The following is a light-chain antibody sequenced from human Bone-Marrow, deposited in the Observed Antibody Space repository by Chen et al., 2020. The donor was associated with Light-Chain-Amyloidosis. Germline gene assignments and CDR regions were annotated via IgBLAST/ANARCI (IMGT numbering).Light chain of an antibody. CDR3: GTWDSSLSVHV. CDR1: GSNIGNNY. Sequence: QSVLTQPPSVSAAPGQEATIPCPGYGSNIGNNYVSWYQQLPGTAPKLLIYDNNKRPAGIPDRFSGSKSGTSATLGITGLQTGDEADYYCGTWDSSLSVHVFGTGTKVTVL. CDR2: DNN. V-gene: IGLV1-51*01. J-gene: IGLJ1*01.